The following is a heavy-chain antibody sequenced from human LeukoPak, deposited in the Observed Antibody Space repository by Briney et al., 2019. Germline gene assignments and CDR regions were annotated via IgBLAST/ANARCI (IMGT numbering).Heavy chain of an antibody. CDR3: ARALVVPAASHYYYYYYMNV. CDR2: INHSGST. V-gene: IGHV4-34*01. CDR1: GGSFSGYY. D-gene: IGHD2-2*01. J-gene: IGHJ6*03. Sequence: SSETLSLTCAVYGGSFSGYYWSWIRQPPGKGLEWIGEINHSGSTNYNPSLKSRVTISVDTSKNQFSLKLSSVTAADTAVYYCARALVVPAASHYYYYYYMNVWGKGTTVTISS.